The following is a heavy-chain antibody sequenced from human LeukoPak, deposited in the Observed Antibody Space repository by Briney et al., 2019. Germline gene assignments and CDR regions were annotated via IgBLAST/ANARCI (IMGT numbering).Heavy chain of an antibody. J-gene: IGHJ4*02. CDR2: ISSISSYI. CDR1: GFTFSSYG. Sequence: GGSLRLSCAASGFTFSSYGMNWVRQAPGKGLEWVSSISSISSYIYYADSVKGRFTISRDNAKNSLYLQMNSLRADDTAVYYCARDYYGDYAFGCWGQGTLVTVSS. CDR3: ARDYYGDYAFGC. D-gene: IGHD4-17*01. V-gene: IGHV3-21*01.